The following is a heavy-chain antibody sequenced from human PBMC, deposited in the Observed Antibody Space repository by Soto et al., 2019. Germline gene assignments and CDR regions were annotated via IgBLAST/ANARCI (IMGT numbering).Heavy chain of an antibody. D-gene: IGHD3-22*01. CDR2: LYYGRSA. Sequence: QVQLQESGPGLVKPSDTLSLTCAVSGDAISSYYCMWIRQPPGKGLESIGYLYYGRSANYNPSLKRRVPLSVDTSTNQCSLTLSSMTAADTAVYYCALRSMAVVPEYWGQGTLVTVSS. CDR1: GDAISSYY. CDR3: ALRSMAVVPEY. V-gene: IGHV4-59*01. J-gene: IGHJ4*02.